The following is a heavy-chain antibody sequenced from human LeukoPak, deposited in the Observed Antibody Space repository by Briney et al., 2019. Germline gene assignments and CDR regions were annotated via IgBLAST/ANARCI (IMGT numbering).Heavy chain of an antibody. Sequence: SETLSLTCTVSGDSITSNTYYWAWIRQPPGKGLEWLGSMPYSGDSYYNPSLKSRVTISVDTSKNQFSLKLSSVTAADTAVYYCARVFNGGSGSYYNFYWGQGTLVTVSS. CDR3: ARVFNGGSGSYYNFY. D-gene: IGHD3-10*01. CDR2: MPYSGDS. V-gene: IGHV4-39*07. CDR1: GDSITSNTYY. J-gene: IGHJ4*02.